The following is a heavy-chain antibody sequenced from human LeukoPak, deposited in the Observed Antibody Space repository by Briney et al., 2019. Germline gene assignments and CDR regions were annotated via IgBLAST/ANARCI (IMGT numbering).Heavy chain of an antibody. D-gene: IGHD6-19*01. CDR1: GGSISSGDYY. CDR2: IYYSGST. J-gene: IGHJ4*02. CDR3: ARVRAVAVSFDY. Sequence: SQTLSLTCTVSGGSISSGDYYWSWIRQPLGKGLEWIGYIYYSGSTYYNPSLKSRVTISVDTSKNQFSLKLSSVTAADTAVYYCARVRAVAVSFDYWGQGTLVTVSS. V-gene: IGHV4-30-4*01.